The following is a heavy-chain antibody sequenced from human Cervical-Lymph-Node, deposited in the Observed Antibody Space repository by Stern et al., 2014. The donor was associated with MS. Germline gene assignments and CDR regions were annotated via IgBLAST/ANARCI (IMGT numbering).Heavy chain of an antibody. Sequence: QVQLVESGAEVKKPGASVKVSCKASGYTFTSYGISWVRQAPGQGLEWMGWISAYNGNTNYAQKLQGRVTMTTDTSTSTAYMELRSLRSDDTAVYYCARDRWAAGITIFGVPDNWFDPWGQGTLVTVSS. CDR1: GYTFTSYG. J-gene: IGHJ5*02. CDR2: ISAYNGNT. D-gene: IGHD3-3*01. V-gene: IGHV1-18*01. CDR3: ARDRWAAGITIFGVPDNWFDP.